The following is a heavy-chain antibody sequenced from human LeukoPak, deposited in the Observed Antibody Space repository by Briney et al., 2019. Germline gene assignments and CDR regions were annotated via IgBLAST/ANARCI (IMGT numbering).Heavy chain of an antibody. CDR1: GYTFTNYD. CDR3: ARGYGSSVRLIGMVV. CDR2: MSPNNGNT. V-gene: IGHV1-8*01. Sequence: ASVKVSCKTSGYTFTNYDINWVRQATGQGLEWLGWMSPNNGNTGYAQKFQGRVTITADESTSTVYMELSSLRSEDTAVFYCARGYGSSVRLIGMVVWGQGTSVTVSS. J-gene: IGHJ6*02. D-gene: IGHD3-16*01.